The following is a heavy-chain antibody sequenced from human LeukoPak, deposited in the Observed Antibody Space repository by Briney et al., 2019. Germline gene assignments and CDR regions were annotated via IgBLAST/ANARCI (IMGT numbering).Heavy chain of an antibody. D-gene: IGHD3-22*01. CDR3: ARELYDSSGYHARADY. V-gene: IGHV3-48*01. Sequence: GGSLRLSCAASGFTFSSYSMNWVRQAPGKGLEWVSYISSSSSTIYYADSVKGRFTISRGNAKNSLYLQMNSLRAEDTAVYYCARELYDSSGYHARADYWGQGTLVTVSS. CDR1: GFTFSSYS. CDR2: ISSSSSTI. J-gene: IGHJ4*02.